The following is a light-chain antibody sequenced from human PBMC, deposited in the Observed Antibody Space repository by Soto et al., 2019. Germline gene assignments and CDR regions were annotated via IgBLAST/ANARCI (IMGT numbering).Light chain of an antibody. Sequence: DIQMTQSPSSLSASVGDRVTITCRASQSISSYLNWYQQKPGKAPKLLIYAASSLQSGVPSRCSGSGSGTEFTLTISSLQPDDFATFYCQQYDDYPLTFGGGTKVDIK. J-gene: IGKJ4*01. CDR2: AAS. V-gene: IGKV1-39*01. CDR1: QSISSY. CDR3: QQYDDYPLT.